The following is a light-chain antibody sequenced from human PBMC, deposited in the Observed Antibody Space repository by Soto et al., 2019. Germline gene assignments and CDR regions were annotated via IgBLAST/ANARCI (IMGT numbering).Light chain of an antibody. CDR2: GNN. Sequence: QSVLTQPPSASGTPGQTVTISSSGSSSNIGTNYVSWYQQLPGTAPRLLIYGNNQRPSGVPDRCSGSRSGTSASLAISGLRSEDEADYYCASWDDSLSGVVFGGGTKLTVL. V-gene: IGLV1-47*01. CDR3: ASWDDSLSGVV. CDR1: SSNIGTNY. J-gene: IGLJ3*02.